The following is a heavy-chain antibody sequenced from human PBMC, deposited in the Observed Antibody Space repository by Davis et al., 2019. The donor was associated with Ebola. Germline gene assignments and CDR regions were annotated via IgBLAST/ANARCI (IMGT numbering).Heavy chain of an antibody. J-gene: IGHJ6*02. D-gene: IGHD4-17*01. CDR3: AKDRGYYGDLLYYYYYGMDV. CDR1: GFTFSSYG. V-gene: IGHV3-30*18. Sequence: GESLKISCAASGFTFSSYGMHWVRQAPGKGLEWVAVISYDGSNKYYADSVKGRFTISRDNSKNTLYLQMNSLRAEDTAVYYCAKDRGYYGDLLYYYYYGMDVWGQGTTVTVSS. CDR2: ISYDGSNK.